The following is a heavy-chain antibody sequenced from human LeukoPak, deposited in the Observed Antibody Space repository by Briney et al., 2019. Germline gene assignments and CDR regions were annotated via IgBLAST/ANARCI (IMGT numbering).Heavy chain of an antibody. V-gene: IGHV4-4*07. CDR2: IYTSGST. D-gene: IGHD3-10*01. CDR3: ATGGGRGVPY. J-gene: IGHJ4*02. Sequence: SETLSLTCIVSGASISDYYWSWIRQPAGKGLEWIGRIYTSGSTNYNPSLKSRVTISVDTSKNQFSLKLSSVTAADTAVYYCATGGGRGVPYWGQGTLVTVSS. CDR1: GASISDYY.